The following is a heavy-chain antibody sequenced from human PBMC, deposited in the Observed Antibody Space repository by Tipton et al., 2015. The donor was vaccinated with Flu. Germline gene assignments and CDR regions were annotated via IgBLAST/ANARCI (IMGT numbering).Heavy chain of an antibody. J-gene: IGHJ6*02. CDR2: MNPNSGNT. V-gene: IGHV1-8*01. CDR1: GYTFTSYG. CDR3: ARVKKQLVRGRRFYYGMDV. D-gene: IGHD6-6*01. Sequence: QMQLVQSGAEVKKPGASVKVSCKASGYTFTSYGINWVRQATGQGLEWMGWMNPNSGNTGYAQKFQGRVTMTRNTSISTAYMELSSLRSEDPAVYYCARVKKQLVRGRRFYYGMDVWGQWAPGSVSS.